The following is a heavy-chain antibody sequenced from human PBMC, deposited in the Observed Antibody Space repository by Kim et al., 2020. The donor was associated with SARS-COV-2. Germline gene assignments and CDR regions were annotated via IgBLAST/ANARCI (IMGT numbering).Heavy chain of an antibody. D-gene: IGHD3-10*01. Sequence: GGSLRLSCAASGFTFSSYAMHWVRQAPGKGLEWVAVISYDGSNKYYADSVKGRFTISRDNSKNTLYLQMNSLRAEDTAVYYCAREGPTEGYYYSIEYYF. CDR2: ISYDGSNK. CDR3: AREGPTEGYYYSIEYYF. CDR1: GFTFSSYA. J-gene: IGHJ4*01. V-gene: IGHV3-30*04.